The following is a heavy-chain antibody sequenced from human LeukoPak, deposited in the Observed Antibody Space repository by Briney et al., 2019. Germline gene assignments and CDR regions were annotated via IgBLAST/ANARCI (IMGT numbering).Heavy chain of an antibody. D-gene: IGHD2-15*01. V-gene: IGHV3-23*01. J-gene: IGHJ4*02. CDR2: ISGSGGST. Sequence: VSAISGSGGSTYYADSVKGRFTISRDNSKNTLYLQMNSLRAEDTAVYYCAPLRGVVAIDYWGQGTLVTVSS. CDR3: APLRGVVAIDY.